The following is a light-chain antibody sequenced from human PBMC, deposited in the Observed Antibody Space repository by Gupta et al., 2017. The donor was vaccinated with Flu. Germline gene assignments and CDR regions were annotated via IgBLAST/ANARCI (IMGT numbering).Light chain of an antibody. CDR1: QNIYIY. CDR2: QAS. J-gene: IGKJ2*01. Sequence: DIQITQSPSTPSAPVADIVTITSLASQNIYIYMTWYPQRAGIPAKVLIHQASTAGNGVRSRFSSSSCGGELTVIIRSLQRDDSANFSSQHGNSYSSTFGQGTKLEI. V-gene: IGKV1-5*03. CDR3: QHGNSYSST.